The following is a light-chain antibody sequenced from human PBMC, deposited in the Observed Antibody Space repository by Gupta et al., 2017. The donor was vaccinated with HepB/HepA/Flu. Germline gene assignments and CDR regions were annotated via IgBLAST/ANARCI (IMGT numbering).Light chain of an antibody. J-gene: IGLJ2*01. CDR2: GNC. CDR3: QADDSTLSGFPMV. Sequence: QSVLTQPPSVSGAPGQRVTISCTGRSSNIGAGDDVHWYPQRPRPAPKLLIYGNCTRPQGVPDRCSGSWSGTSASVAITRLQAEDEAEDYCQADDSTLSGFPMVFGGGTKLTVL. V-gene: IGLV1-40*01. CDR1: SSNIGAGDD.